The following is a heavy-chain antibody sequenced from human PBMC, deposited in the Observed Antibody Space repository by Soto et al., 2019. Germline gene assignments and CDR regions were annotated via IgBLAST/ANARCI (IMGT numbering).Heavy chain of an antibody. D-gene: IGHD2-15*01. J-gene: IGHJ4*02. CDR2: IYYSGST. V-gene: IGHV4-59*01. Sequence: SETLSLTCTVSGGSISSYYWSWIRQPPGKGLEWIGYIYYSGSTNYNPSRKSRVSISVDTSKNQFSLKLSSVTAADTAVYYCASASGYCSGGRCYAVWGQGTLVTVSS. CDR3: ASASGYCSGGRCYAV. CDR1: GGSISSYY.